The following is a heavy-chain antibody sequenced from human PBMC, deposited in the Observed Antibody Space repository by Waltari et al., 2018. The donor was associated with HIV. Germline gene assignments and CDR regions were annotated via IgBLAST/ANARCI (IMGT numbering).Heavy chain of an antibody. CDR2: IYYSGST. CDR3: ARHVTMVRGVLNYYYYYGMDV. CDR1: GGSISSSSYY. J-gene: IGHJ6*02. Sequence: QLQLQESGPGLVKPSETLYLTCTVSGGSISSSSYYWGWIRQPPGKGLEWIGSIYYSGSTYYNPSLKSRVTISVDTSKNQFSLKLSSVTAADTAVYYCARHVTMVRGVLNYYYYYGMDVWGQGTTVTVSS. V-gene: IGHV4-39*01. D-gene: IGHD3-10*01.